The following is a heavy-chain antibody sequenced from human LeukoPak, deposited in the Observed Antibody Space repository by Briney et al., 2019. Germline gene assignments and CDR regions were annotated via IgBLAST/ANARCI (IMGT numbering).Heavy chain of an antibody. CDR2: ISWNSGSI. Sequence: GRSLRLSCAASGFTFDDYAMHWVRQAPGRGLEWVSGISWNSGSIGYADSVKGRFTISRDNAKNSLYLQMNSLRAEDTALYYCAKLVDGYIYLDYWGQGTLVTVSS. CDR3: AKLVDGYIYLDY. V-gene: IGHV3-9*01. J-gene: IGHJ4*02. D-gene: IGHD5-24*01. CDR1: GFTFDDYA.